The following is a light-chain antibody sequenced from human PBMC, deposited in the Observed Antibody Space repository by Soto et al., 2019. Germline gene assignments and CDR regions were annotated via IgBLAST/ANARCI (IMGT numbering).Light chain of an antibody. Sequence: DIQMTQSPSTLSASVGDRVTITCRASQSISSWLAWYQQKPGKAPKLLIYKASSLESGVPSRFSGSGSGTESTLTISSLRPDDFATYYCQHYYSYPWTFGQGTKVDIK. CDR3: QHYYSYPWT. CDR2: KAS. CDR1: QSISSW. V-gene: IGKV1-5*03. J-gene: IGKJ1*01.